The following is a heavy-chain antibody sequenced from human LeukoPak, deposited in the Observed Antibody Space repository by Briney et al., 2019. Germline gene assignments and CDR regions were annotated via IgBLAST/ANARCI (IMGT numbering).Heavy chain of an antibody. D-gene: IGHD3-10*01. Sequence: GESLKISFKGSGYSFTSYWIGWVRPMPGKGLEWMGIIYPGDSDTRYSPSFQGQVTISADKSISTAYLQWSSLKASDTAMYYCARRGGGGYYYGSGSYLFDYWGQGTLVTVSS. CDR3: ARRGGGGYYYGSGSYLFDY. CDR1: GYSFTSYW. V-gene: IGHV5-51*01. J-gene: IGHJ4*02. CDR2: IYPGDSDT.